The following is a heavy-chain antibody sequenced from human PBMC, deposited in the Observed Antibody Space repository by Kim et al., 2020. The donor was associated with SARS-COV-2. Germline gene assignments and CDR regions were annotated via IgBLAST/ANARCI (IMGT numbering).Heavy chain of an antibody. Sequence: STNYADSVKGRFTISRDNAKSSLYLQMNSLRAEDTAVYYCARENWYKVDNWGQGTLVTVSS. D-gene: IGHD1-1*01. CDR2: ST. V-gene: IGHV3-11*05. J-gene: IGHJ4*02. CDR3: ARENWYKVDN.